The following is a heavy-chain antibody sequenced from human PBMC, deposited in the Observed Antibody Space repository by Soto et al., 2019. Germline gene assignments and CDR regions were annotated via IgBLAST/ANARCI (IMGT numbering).Heavy chain of an antibody. Sequence: LRLSCAASGFIVSSNYMSWVRQAPGKGLEWVSLIYSGGNTFYADSVKGRFTISRDNSKNTLYLQMNSLRAEDTAVYYCAKDPTDILVVPAAALARMDFWGQGTTVPVSS. V-gene: IGHV3-66*02. D-gene: IGHD2-2*01. CDR2: IYSGGNT. J-gene: IGHJ6*02. CDR3: AKDPTDILVVPAAALARMDF. CDR1: GFIVSSNY.